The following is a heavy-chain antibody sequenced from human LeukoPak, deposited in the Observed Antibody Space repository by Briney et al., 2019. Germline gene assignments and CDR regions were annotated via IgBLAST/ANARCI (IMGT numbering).Heavy chain of an antibody. CDR2: IYPGDSDT. D-gene: IGHD5-18*01. CDR1: GYSFTSYW. CDR3: ARSDVDTAMSNYYYYGMDV. Sequence: GGSLKISLKGSGYSFTSYWIGWVRQMPGKGLEWMGIIYPGDSDTRYSPPFQGQVTISADKSISTAYLQWSSLKASDTAMYYCARSDVDTAMSNYYYYGMDVWGQGTTVTVSS. V-gene: IGHV5-51*01. J-gene: IGHJ6*02.